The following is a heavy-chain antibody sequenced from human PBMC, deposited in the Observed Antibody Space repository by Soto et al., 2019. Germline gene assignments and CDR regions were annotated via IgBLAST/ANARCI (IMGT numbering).Heavy chain of an antibody. J-gene: IGHJ4*02. Sequence: PSETLSLPCTVSGGSISSGGYYWSWIRQHPGKGLEWIGYIYYSGSTYYNPSLKSRVTISVDTSKNQFSLKLSSVTAADTAVYYCARGDGNYVPFDYWGQGTLVTVSS. V-gene: IGHV4-31*03. D-gene: IGHD1-7*01. CDR2: IYYSGST. CDR3: ARGDGNYVPFDY. CDR1: GGSISSGGYY.